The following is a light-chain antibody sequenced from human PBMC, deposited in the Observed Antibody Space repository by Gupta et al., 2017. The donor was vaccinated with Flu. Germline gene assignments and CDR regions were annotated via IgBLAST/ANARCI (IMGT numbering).Light chain of an antibody. CDR1: NMGSKS. CDR3: QVWDRATDHYI. Sequence: KRDRRACGGTNMGSKSVHVYQQMPGQAPVLVVYDDNDRNSGIPERVSGSNSDNTATMTISRVEAGDEADYYCQVWDRATDHYIFETGTRVSVL. V-gene: IGLV3-21*03. J-gene: IGLJ1*01. CDR2: DDN.